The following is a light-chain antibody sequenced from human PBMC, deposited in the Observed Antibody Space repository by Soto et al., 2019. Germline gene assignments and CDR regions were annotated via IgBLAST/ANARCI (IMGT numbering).Light chain of an antibody. V-gene: IGLV2-14*01. CDR1: SSDVGNYNY. J-gene: IGLJ1*01. CDR2: GVN. CDR3: SSYAGGSHV. Sequence: QSVLTQPASVSGSPGQSITISCTGTSSDVGNYNYVSWYQQYPGEAPKLIIFGVNYRPSGVSYRFSGSKSGNTAYLTISGLQAQDEADYHCSSYAGGSHVFGPGTKVTVL.